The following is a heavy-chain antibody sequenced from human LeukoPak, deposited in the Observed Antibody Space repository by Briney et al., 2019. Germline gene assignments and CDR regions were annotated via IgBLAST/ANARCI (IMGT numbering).Heavy chain of an antibody. Sequence: GGSLRLSCAASGFTFSSFAMTWVHQAPGKGLEWVSTVSGGAGRTDYADSVKGRFTISRDNLKNTLYLQMNGLRAEDTAVYYCAKNRGHCVDGVCHNYYYMDVWGRGTTVTVSS. J-gene: IGHJ6*03. D-gene: IGHD2-8*02. CDR3: AKNRGHCVDGVCHNYYYMDV. CDR2: VSGGAGRT. V-gene: IGHV3-23*01. CDR1: GFTFSSFA.